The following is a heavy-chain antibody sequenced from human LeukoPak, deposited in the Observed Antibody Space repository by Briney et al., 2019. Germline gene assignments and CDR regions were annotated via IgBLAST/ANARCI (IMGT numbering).Heavy chain of an antibody. Sequence: LSEPLSLTCTVSGGSISSYYWSWIRQPPGKGLEWIGYIYYSGSTNYNPSLKSRVTISVDTSKNQFSLKLSSVTAADTAVYYCARVPGGWFGELLFDYWGQGTLVTVSS. CDR1: GGSISSYY. CDR2: IYYSGST. CDR3: ARVPGGWFGELLFDY. J-gene: IGHJ4*02. D-gene: IGHD3-10*01. V-gene: IGHV4-59*01.